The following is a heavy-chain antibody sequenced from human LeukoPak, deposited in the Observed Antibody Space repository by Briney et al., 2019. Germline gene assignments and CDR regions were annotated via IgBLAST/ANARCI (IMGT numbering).Heavy chain of an antibody. Sequence: ASVKVSCKASGYTFTGYYMHWVRQAPGQGLEWMGWINPNSGGTNYAQKFQGRVTMTRDTSISTAYMELGRLRSDDTAVYYCARDRGITMVRGVIVYWGQGTLVTVSS. CDR3: ARDRGITMVRGVIVY. J-gene: IGHJ4*02. D-gene: IGHD3-10*01. V-gene: IGHV1-2*02. CDR1: GYTFTGYY. CDR2: INPNSGGT.